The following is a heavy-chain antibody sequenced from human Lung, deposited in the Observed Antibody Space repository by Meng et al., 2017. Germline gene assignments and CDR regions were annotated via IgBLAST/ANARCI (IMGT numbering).Heavy chain of an antibody. J-gene: IGHJ4*02. CDR2: INPKSGDT. D-gene: IGHD6-13*01. CDR3: ARDEDISAAGKLFGDY. CDR1: VCTFPDYW. V-gene: IGHV1-2*06. Sequence: PEVTKPGASVKLSCQPSVCTFPDYWLHWVRRSPGQGLEWMARINPKSGDTHYAQRFQGRVTMTGDTSISTAYMELSGLRSDDTAMYYCARDEDISAAGKLFGDYWGQGTLVTVSS.